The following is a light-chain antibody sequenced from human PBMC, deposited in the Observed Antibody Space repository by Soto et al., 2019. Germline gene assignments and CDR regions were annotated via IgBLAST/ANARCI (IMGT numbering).Light chain of an antibody. Sequence: QLVLTQPPSASGSPGQSVTISCTGTSSDLGASDSVSWYQQHPGKAPKLMIYEVAKRPSGVPDRFSGSKSGNTASLTVSGLQADDEADYYCSSYAGGNKLVFGTGTKLTVL. CDR1: SSDLGASDS. J-gene: IGLJ1*01. V-gene: IGLV2-8*01. CDR3: SSYAGGNKLV. CDR2: EVA.